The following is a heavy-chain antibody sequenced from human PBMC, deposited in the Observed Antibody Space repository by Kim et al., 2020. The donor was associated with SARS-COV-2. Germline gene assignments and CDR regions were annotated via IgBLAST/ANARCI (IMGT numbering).Heavy chain of an antibody. CDR1: GGSFSGYY. D-gene: IGHD3-3*01. V-gene: IGHV4-34*01. CDR2: INHSGST. Sequence: SETLSLTCAVYGGSFSGYYWSWIRQPPGKGLEWIGEINHSGSTNYNPSLKSRVTISLDTSKNQFSLKLSSVTAADTAVYYCARGNRYDFWSGYYPGTYYYGMDVWGQGTTVTVSS. CDR3: ARGNRYDFWSGYYPGTYYYGMDV. J-gene: IGHJ6*02.